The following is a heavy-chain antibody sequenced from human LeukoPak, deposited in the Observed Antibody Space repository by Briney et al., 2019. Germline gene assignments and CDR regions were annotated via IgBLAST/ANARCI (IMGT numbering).Heavy chain of an antibody. CDR1: GGSISSGGYY. J-gene: IGHJ4*02. CDR2: IYYSGST. D-gene: IGHD5-12*01. CDR3: AREEYSGYVEA. Sequence: PSQTLSLTCTVSGGSISSGGYYWSWIRQHPGKGLEWIGYIYYSGSTYYDPSLKSRVTISVDTSKNQFSLKLSSVTAADTAVYYCAREEYSGYVEAWGQGTLVTVSS. V-gene: IGHV4-31*03.